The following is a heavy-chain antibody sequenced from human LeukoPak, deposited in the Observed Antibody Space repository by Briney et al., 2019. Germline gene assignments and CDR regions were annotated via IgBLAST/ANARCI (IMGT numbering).Heavy chain of an antibody. CDR2: ISYDGSNK. CDR1: GFTFSSYG. Sequence: GGSLRLSCAASGFTFSSYGMHWVRQAPGKGLEWVAVISYDGSNKYYADSVKGRFTISRDNSKNTLYLQMNSLRAEDTAVYYCANGVKRTSNYYYDSSGYYSNWGQGTLVTVSS. J-gene: IGHJ4*02. D-gene: IGHD3-22*01. V-gene: IGHV3-30*18. CDR3: ANGVKRTSNYYYDSSGYYSN.